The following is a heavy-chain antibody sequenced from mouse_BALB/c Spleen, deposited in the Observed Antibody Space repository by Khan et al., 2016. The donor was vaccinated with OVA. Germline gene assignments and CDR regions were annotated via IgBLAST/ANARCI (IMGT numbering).Heavy chain of an antibody. J-gene: IGHJ4*01. CDR2: ISSSGST. D-gene: IGHD1-2*01. CDR3: ASDVAHYNYAIDY. Sequence: EVQVQELGPGLVKPSQSLSLTFNVTCFSITSDYDWHWIRQFPGNKLEWMGYISSSGSTNYNPALKSRIHITRDTSKNQFLLQLNSVNTEDTAAFYCASDVAHYNYAIDYWGQGTSVTVSS. CDR1: CFSITSDYD. V-gene: IGHV3-2*02.